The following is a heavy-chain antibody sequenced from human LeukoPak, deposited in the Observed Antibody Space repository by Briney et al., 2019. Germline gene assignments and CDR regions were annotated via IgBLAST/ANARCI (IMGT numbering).Heavy chain of an antibody. CDR3: ARVAQINWYFDL. V-gene: IGHV4-59*01. J-gene: IGHJ2*01. CDR2: IYYSGST. CDR1: GGSISSYY. Sequence: SSETLSLTCTVSGGSISSYYWSWIRQPPGKGLEWIGYIYYSGSTNYNPSLKSRVTISVDTSKNQFSLKLTSVTAADTAVYYCARVAQINWYFDLWGRGTLVTVSS.